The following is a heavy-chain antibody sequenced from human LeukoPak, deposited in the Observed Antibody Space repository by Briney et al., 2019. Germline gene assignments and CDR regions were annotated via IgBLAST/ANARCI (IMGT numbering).Heavy chain of an antibody. CDR3: ARDQYDTWSRRGNFDS. CDR1: GYILGELS. CDR2: FDPEDGKT. J-gene: IGHJ4*02. Sequence: ASVKVSCKVSGYILGELSIHWVRQAPGEGLEWMGGFDPEDGKTIYAQKFQGRVTMTEGTSTDTAYMELGSLRSEDTAVYYCARDQYDTWSRRGNFDSWGQGTLVIVSS. D-gene: IGHD3-3*01. V-gene: IGHV1-24*01.